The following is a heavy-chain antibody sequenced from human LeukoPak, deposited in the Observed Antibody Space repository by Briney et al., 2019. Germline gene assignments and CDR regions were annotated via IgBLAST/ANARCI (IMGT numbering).Heavy chain of an antibody. CDR3: ARKGYCSSTSCLDP. CDR1: GGSFSGYY. D-gene: IGHD2-2*01. Sequence: SETLSLTCAVYGGSFSGYYWSWIRQPPGKGLEWIGEINHSGSTNYNPSLKSRVTISVDTSKNQFSLNLSSVTAADTAVYYCARKGYCSSTSCLDPWGQGTLVTVSS. V-gene: IGHV4-34*01. CDR2: INHSGST. J-gene: IGHJ5*02.